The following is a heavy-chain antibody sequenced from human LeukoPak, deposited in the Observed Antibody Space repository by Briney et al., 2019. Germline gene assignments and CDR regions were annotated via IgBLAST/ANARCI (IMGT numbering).Heavy chain of an antibody. Sequence: SETLSLTCTVSGGSISTSSYYWGWVRQPPGKGLEWIGNIYYSGSTNYNPSLKSRVTISVDTSKNQFSLKLSSVTAADTAAYYCARANFYYYYMDVWGKGTTVTISS. CDR1: GGSISTSSYY. V-gene: IGHV4-61*05. CDR3: ARANFYYYYMDV. CDR2: IYYSGST. J-gene: IGHJ6*03.